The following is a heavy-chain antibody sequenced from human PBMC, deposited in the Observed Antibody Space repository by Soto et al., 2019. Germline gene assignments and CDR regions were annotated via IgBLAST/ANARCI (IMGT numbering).Heavy chain of an antibody. CDR1: GGSISSGGYC. V-gene: IGHV4-31*03. D-gene: IGHD1-26*01. J-gene: IGHJ4*02. Sequence: QVQLQESGPGLVKPSQTLSLTCTVSGGSISSGGYCWSWIRQHPGKGLEWIGYIYYSGSTYYNPALKSRVNISVDTSKNQFSLKLSSVTAADTAVYYCARDFSGSSYFDYWGQGTLVTVSS. CDR3: ARDFSGSSYFDY. CDR2: IYYSGST.